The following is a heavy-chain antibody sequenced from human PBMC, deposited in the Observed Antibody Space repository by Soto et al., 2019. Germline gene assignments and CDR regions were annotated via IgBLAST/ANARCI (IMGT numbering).Heavy chain of an antibody. V-gene: IGHV3-74*01. Sequence: GGSLRLSCAASGFSFSNYCMDWVRQGPGKGLVWVSRIRGDETVTDYADFVKGRFTISRDNAKNTLYLQMNSLTVEDTAIYYCVKDDAHSTLGPWGQGT. CDR2: IRGDETVT. CDR1: GFSFSNYC. D-gene: IGHD2-2*01. CDR3: VKDDAHSTLGP. J-gene: IGHJ5*02.